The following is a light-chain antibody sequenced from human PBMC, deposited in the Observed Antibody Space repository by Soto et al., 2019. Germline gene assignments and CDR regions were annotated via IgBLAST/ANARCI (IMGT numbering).Light chain of an antibody. J-gene: IGKJ4*01. V-gene: IGKV3-20*01. CDR1: QSVSSSY. CDR2: GAS. Sequence: EIVLTQSPGTLSLSPGERATLSCRASQSVSSSYLAWYQQKPGPAPRLLIFGASNRANGIPDRFSGSGSGTDFTLTISRLEPEDFAVFYCQQYGSSPLTFGGGTKVEIK. CDR3: QQYGSSPLT.